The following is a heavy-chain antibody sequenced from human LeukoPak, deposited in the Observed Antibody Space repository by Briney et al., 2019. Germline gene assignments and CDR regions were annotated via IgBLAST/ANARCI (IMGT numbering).Heavy chain of an antibody. D-gene: IGHD1-26*01. V-gene: IGHV5-51*01. CDR2: IYPGDSDT. CDR1: GSNFTSYW. J-gene: IGHJ3*02. CDR3: VRLKSGSNAFDI. Sequence: GGALKISGKGSGSNFTSYWIGGGRPVPGKGLEGMGIIYPGDSDTRYSPSFQGQVTISADKSISTAYLQWSSLKASDTAMYYCVRLKSGSNAFDIWGQGTMVTVSS.